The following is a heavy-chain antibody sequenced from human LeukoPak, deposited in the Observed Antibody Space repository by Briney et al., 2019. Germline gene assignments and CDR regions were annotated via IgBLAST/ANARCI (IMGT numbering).Heavy chain of an antibody. CDR2: ISAYNGNT. CDR3: AKDGRRGYGEI. CDR1: GYTLTSYG. Sequence: GASVKVSCKASGYTLTSYGISWVRQAPGQGLEWMGWISAYNGNTNYAQKLQGRVAMTTDTSTGTAYMELRSLRSDDTAVYYCAKDGRRGYGEIWGQGTLVTVSS. J-gene: IGHJ4*02. V-gene: IGHV1-18*01. D-gene: IGHD4-17*01.